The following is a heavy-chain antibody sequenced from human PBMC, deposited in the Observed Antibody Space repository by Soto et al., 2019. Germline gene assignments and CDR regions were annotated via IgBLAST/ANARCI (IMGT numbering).Heavy chain of an antibody. V-gene: IGHV3-33*01. CDR1: GFSLSSYG. CDR3: ARGSAGSESVVVVPASDFYSFDT. Sequence: QVQLVESGGGVVQPGRSLRLSSAACGFSLSSYGMHWVRQAPGKGLEWVAVIWYDGDKKYYADSVKVRFTISRDESKNTVYLHMSSLRGEDTGVYYCARGSAGSESVVVVPASDFYSFDTWGQGTLVSVSS. CDR2: IWYDGDKK. D-gene: IGHD2-15*01. J-gene: IGHJ4*02.